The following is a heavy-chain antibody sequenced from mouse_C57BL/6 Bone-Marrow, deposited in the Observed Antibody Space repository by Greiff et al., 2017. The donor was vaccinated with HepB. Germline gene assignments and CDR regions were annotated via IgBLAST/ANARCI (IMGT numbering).Heavy chain of an antibody. Sequence: EVKLMESGGGLVKPGGSLKLSCAASGFTFSSYAMSWVRQTPEKRLEWVATISDGGSYTYYPDNVKGRFTISRDNAKNNLYLQMSHLKSEDTAMYYCAREGGFGPWFSYWGQGTLVTVSA. CDR3: AREGGFGPWFSY. J-gene: IGHJ3*01. V-gene: IGHV5-4*01. CDR1: GFTFSSYA. CDR2: ISDGGSYT.